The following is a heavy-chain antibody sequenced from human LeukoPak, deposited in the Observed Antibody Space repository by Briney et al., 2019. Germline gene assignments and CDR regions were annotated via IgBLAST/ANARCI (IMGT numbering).Heavy chain of an antibody. D-gene: IGHD2-15*01. V-gene: IGHV4-59*12. Sequence: PSETLSLTCTVSGGSISSYYWSWIRQPPGKGLEWIGYIYYSGSTNYNPSLKSRVTISVDTSKNQFSLKLSSVTAADTAVYYCARVLLGGSCYSYYFDYWGQGTLVTVSS. CDR3: ARVLLGGSCYSYYFDY. J-gene: IGHJ4*02. CDR1: GGSISSYY. CDR2: IYYSGST.